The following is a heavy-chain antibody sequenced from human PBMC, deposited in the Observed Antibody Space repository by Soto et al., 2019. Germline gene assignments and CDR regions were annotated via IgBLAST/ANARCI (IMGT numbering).Heavy chain of an antibody. J-gene: IGHJ6*02. CDR2: ISWDGGST. Sequence: GSLRLSCAASGFTFDDYTMHWVRQAPGKGLEWVSLISWDGGSTYYADSVKGRFTISRDNSKNSLYLQMNSLRTEDTALYYCAKDAAQVPGDYYYGMDVWGQGTTVTVSS. CDR3: AKDAAQVPGDYYYGMDV. V-gene: IGHV3-43*01. CDR1: GFTFDDYT. D-gene: IGHD4-17*01.